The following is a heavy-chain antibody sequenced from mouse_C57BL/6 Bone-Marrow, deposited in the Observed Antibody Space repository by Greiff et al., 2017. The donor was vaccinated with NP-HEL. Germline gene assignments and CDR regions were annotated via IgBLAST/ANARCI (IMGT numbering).Heavy chain of an antibody. CDR1: GYTFTSYW. Sequence: QVQLKESGAELAKPGASVKLSCKASGYTFTSYWMHWVKQRPGQGLEWIGYINPSSGYTKYNQKFKDKATLTADKSSSTAYMQLSSLTYEDSAVYDCARPFYYGNSWFAYWGQGTLVTVSA. D-gene: IGHD2-1*01. J-gene: IGHJ3*01. CDR3: ARPFYYGNSWFAY. CDR2: INPSSGYT. V-gene: IGHV1-7*01.